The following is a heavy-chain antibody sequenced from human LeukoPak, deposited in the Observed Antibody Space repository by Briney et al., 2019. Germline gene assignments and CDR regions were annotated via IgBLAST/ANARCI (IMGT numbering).Heavy chain of an antibody. CDR3: AREGLIVVARNAFDI. CDR2: ISYDGSNK. Sequence: GGSLRLSCAASGFPFNAYWMTWVRQAPGKGLEWVAVISYDGSNKYYADSVKGRFTISRDNSKNTLYLQMNSLRAEDTAVYYCAREGLIVVARNAFDIWGQGTMVTVSS. CDR1: GFPFNAYW. J-gene: IGHJ3*02. D-gene: IGHD3-22*01. V-gene: IGHV3-30-3*01.